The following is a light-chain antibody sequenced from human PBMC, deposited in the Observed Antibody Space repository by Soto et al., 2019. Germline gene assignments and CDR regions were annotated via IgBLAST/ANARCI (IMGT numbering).Light chain of an antibody. V-gene: IGKV1-39*01. CDR1: QYVNSH. CDR2: GAS. CDR3: QQSYRANT. Sequence: DIQMTQSPSSLSASVGDRVTITCRASQYVNSHLNWYQQKPGTAPKLLIYGASNLHSGVSSRFSGGGSGTDFTLTIRSLQPEDSATYFCQQSYRANTFGQGTKVEIK. J-gene: IGKJ2*01.